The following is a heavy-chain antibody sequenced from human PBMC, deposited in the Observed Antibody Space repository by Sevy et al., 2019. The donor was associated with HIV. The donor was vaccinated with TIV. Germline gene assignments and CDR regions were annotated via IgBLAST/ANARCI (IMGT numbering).Heavy chain of an antibody. V-gene: IGHV1-69*06. CDR1: GGTFSSYA. Sequence: ASVKVSCKASGGTFSSYAISWMRQAPGQGLEWMGGIIPIFGTANYAQKFQGRVTITADKSTSTAYMELSSLRSEDTAVYYCALGQDYYYYMDVWGKGTTVTVSS. CDR3: ALGQDYYYYMDV. CDR2: IIPIFGTA. J-gene: IGHJ6*03.